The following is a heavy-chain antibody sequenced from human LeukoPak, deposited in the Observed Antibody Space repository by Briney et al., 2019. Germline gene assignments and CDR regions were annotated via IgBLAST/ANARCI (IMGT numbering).Heavy chain of an antibody. CDR3: ARADPVYGSGSWTWFDY. D-gene: IGHD3-10*01. CDR2: IYNTGST. J-gene: IGHJ4*02. CDR1: GDSISRYY. V-gene: IGHV4-59*01. Sequence: SETLSLTCTVSGDSISRYYWSWIRQPPGKGLEWIGYIYNTGSTNYNPSLKSRVTISVDMSKSQISLRMSSVTAADTAVYYCARADPVYGSGSWTWFDYWGQGTLVTVSS.